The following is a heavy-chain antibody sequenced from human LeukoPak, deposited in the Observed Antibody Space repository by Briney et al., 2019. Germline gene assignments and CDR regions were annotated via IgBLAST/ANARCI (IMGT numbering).Heavy chain of an antibody. D-gene: IGHD3-9*01. J-gene: IGHJ6*02. CDR1: GFAFSDDS. CDR2: ISSTSKYI. V-gene: IGHV3-21*01. CDR3: ARGDILTGYGMDV. Sequence: AGGSLRLSCVVSGFAFSDDSMNWVRQPPGKGLEWVSSISSTSKYIYYADSVKGRFTISRDNSKNTLYLQMNSLRAEDTAVYYCARGDILTGYGMDVWGQGTTVTVSS.